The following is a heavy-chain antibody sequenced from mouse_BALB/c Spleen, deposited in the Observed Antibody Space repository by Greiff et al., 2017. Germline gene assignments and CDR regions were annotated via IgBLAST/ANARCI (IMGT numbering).Heavy chain of an antibody. Sequence: LVKTGASVKISCKASGYSFTGYYMHWVKQSHGKSLEWIGYISCYNGATSYNQKFKGKATFTVDTSSSTAYMQFNSLTSENSAVYDCANVGDDSDGAWFAYWGQGTLVTVSA. CDR3: ANVGDDSDGAWFAY. J-gene: IGHJ3*01. CDR1: GYSFTGYY. V-gene: IGHV1S34*01. CDR2: ISCYNGAT. D-gene: IGHD2-4*01.